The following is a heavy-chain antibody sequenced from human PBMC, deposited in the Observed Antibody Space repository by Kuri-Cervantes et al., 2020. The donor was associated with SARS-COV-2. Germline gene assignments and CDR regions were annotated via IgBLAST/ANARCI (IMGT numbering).Heavy chain of an antibody. V-gene: IGHV4-34*01. D-gene: IGHD3-10*01. CDR1: GGSFSGYY. CDR3: ARGQRITMVRGVIGFDY. J-gene: IGHJ4*02. Sequence: SETLSLTCAVYGGSFSGYYWSWIRQPPGKGLEWIGEINHSGSTNYNPSLKSRVTISVGTSKNQFSLKLSSVTAADTAVYYCARGQRITMVRGVIGFDYWGQGTLVTVSS. CDR2: INHSGST.